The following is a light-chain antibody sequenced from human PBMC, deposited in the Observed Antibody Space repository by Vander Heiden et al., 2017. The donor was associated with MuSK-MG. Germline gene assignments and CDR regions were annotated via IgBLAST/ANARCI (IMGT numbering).Light chain of an antibody. J-gene: IGLJ3*02. CDR2: NTN. Sequence: QTVVTQEPSFSVSPGGPGPLPCGLSSGSVSTNSYPSWYQQTPGQAPRTLIYNTNSRSSGVPDRFSGSILGNKAALTITGAQADDESDYYCVLLMGSGIWVFGGGTKLTVL. V-gene: IGLV8-61*01. CDR3: VLLMGSGIWV. CDR1: SGSVSTNSY.